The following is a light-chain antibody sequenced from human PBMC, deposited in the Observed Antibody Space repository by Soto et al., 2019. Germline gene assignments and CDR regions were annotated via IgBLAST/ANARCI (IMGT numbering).Light chain of an antibody. CDR1: SNDIGNYDY. V-gene: IGLV2-14*03. CDR2: DVN. CDR3: SSYTTAGVI. Sequence: QSALTQPASVSGSPGQSITISCTGTSNDIGNYDYVSWFQQHPGKAPKLMIYDVNHRPSGVSDRFSGSKSGNTASLTISGLQADDESDYYCSSYTTAGVIFGGGTQLTVL. J-gene: IGLJ2*01.